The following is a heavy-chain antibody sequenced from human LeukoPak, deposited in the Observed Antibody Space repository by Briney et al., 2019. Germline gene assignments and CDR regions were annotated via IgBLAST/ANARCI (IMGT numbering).Heavy chain of an antibody. CDR2: ISSGSSAI. Sequence: GGSLRLSCAASGFTFNTYSMNWVRQTPGKGLEWVSYISSGSSAIYYADSVKGRFTISRDNAKNSLYLQLNSLRAEDTAVYYCARAPTWSAAFDIWGQGTMVTVPS. CDR3: ARAPTWSAAFDI. V-gene: IGHV3-48*01. J-gene: IGHJ3*02. CDR1: GFTFNTYS. D-gene: IGHD2-8*02.